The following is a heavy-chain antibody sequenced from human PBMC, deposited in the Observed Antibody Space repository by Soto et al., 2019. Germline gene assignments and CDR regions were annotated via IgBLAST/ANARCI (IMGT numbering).Heavy chain of an antibody. J-gene: IGHJ6*02. D-gene: IGHD3-10*01. CDR3: ARTMVRGVIPYGMDV. CDR1: GFSLSTSGVG. CDR2: IYWDDDK. Sequence: QITLKESGPTLVKPTQTLTLTCTFSGFSLSTSGVGVGWIRQPPGKALEWLALIYWDDDKRYSPSLKSRLTIXKDPSXXQVVLTMTNMDPVDTATYYCARTMVRGVIPYGMDVWGQGTTVTVSS. V-gene: IGHV2-5*02.